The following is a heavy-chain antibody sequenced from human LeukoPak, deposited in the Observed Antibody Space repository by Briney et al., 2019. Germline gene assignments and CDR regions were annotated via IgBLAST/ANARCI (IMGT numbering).Heavy chain of an antibody. V-gene: IGHV1-24*01. CDR2: FDPENGET. CDR3: ARGPSDTYYYYYYMDV. J-gene: IGHJ6*03. D-gene: IGHD3-10*01. CDR1: GYTLTELS. Sequence: ASVKVSCKVSGYTLTELSMHWVRQAPGKGLEWMGGFDPENGETIYAQKFQGRVTITADKSTSTAYMELSSLRSEDTAVYYCARGPSDTYYYYYYMDVWGKGTTVTVSS.